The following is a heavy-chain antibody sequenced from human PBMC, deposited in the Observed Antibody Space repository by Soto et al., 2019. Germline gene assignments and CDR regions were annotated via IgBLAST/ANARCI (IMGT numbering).Heavy chain of an antibody. Sequence: GGSLRLSCAASGFTFSSYAMSWVRQAPGKGLEWVSAITSSGDSTYYIDAVKGRFTISRDNSKNTLYLQMNSLRGEDTAVYYCAKDRGPFCVAARCYAMDVWGQGTTVTVSS. CDR3: AKDRGPFCVAARCYAMDV. V-gene: IGHV3-23*01. D-gene: IGHD6-6*01. CDR2: ITSSGDST. J-gene: IGHJ6*02. CDR1: GFTFSSYA.